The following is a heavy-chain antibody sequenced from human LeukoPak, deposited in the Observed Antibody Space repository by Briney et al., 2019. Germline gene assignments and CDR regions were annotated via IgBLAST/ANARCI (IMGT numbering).Heavy chain of an antibody. J-gene: IGHJ5*02. V-gene: IGHV4-59*08. Sequence: SETLSLTCTVSGGSISSYYWSWIRQPPGKGLEWIGYIYYSGSTNYNPSLKSRVTISVDTSKNQFSLKLSSVTAADTAVYYCARHRTTTVTTRWFDPWGQGTLVTVSS. CDR1: GGSISSYY. CDR3: ARHRTTTVTTRWFDP. D-gene: IGHD4-11*01. CDR2: IYYSGST.